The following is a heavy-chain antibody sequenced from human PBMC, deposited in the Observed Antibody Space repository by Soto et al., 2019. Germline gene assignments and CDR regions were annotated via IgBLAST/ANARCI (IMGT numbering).Heavy chain of an antibody. D-gene: IGHD3-10*01. Sequence: PSETLSLTCTVSGGSINSGDYYWTWVRQPPGKGLEWIGNIFHSGSTYYTPSLQSRVTIPLDTSKNHFSLKLSSVTPADTAVYYCARDRYYGSGTYYNFYSGMDVWGQGTTVTVSS. CDR3: ARDRYYGSGTYYNFYSGMDV. CDR2: IFHSGST. CDR1: GGSINSGDYY. V-gene: IGHV4-30-4*01. J-gene: IGHJ6*02.